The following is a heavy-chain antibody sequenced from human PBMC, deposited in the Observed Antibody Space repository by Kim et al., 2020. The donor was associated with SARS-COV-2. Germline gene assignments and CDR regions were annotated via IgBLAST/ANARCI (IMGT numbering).Heavy chain of an antibody. D-gene: IGHD3-10*01. CDR1: GFTFSNYG. CDR3: AKVTGIEVY. CDR2: ISDSGGRT. V-gene: IGHV3-23*01. Sequence: GGSLRLSCAASGFTFSNYGISWVRQAPGKGLEWVSTISDSGGRTYYADSVKGRFTISRDNSKNTLFLQMNSLRAEDTALYYCAKVTGIEVYWGQGTLVTVSS. J-gene: IGHJ4*02.